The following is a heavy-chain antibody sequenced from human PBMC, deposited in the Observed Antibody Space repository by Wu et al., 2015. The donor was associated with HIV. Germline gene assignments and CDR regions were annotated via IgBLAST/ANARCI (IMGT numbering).Heavy chain of an antibody. Sequence: QVQLVQSGAEVKKPGSSVKVSCKASGDSLKNNGINWVRQSPGQGLEWLGGIIPIFGTANYAQKFQGRVTITADESTSTAYMELSSLRSEDTAVYYCARVRYYYGSGSYGGLDYWGQGTLVTVSS. CDR1: GDSLKNNG. J-gene: IGHJ4*02. CDR3: ARVRYYYGSGSYGGLDY. V-gene: IGHV1-69*12. CDR2: IIPIFGTA. D-gene: IGHD3-10*01.